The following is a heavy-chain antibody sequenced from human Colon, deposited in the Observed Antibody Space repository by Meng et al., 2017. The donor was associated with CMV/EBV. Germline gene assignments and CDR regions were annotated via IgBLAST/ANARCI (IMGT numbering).Heavy chain of an antibody. CDR1: GFTLSSHA. Sequence: AHGFTLSSHATHWVRQAPGKWLEWVAVISADGTNNNYADSVKGRFAISRDNSKNTLYLQMSSLRLEDTAVYYCAKVSGYTSGWPLDYWGQGTLVTVSS. D-gene: IGHD6-19*01. CDR2: ISADGTNN. V-gene: IGHV3-30*18. J-gene: IGHJ4*02. CDR3: AKVSGYTSGWPLDY.